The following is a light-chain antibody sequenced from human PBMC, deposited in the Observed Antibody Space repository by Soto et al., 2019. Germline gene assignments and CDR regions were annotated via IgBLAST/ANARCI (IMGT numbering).Light chain of an antibody. Sequence: IVLTQSPATLSLSPGKRATLSCRASQSVSSNLAWFQQKPGQAPRLLIYGTSSRATGVPDRFSGSGSGTDFTLTINGLEPEDFAMYFCQQYGSSPWTFGQGTRWIS. CDR3: QQYGSSPWT. CDR2: GTS. V-gene: IGKV3-20*01. CDR1: QSVSSN. J-gene: IGKJ1*01.